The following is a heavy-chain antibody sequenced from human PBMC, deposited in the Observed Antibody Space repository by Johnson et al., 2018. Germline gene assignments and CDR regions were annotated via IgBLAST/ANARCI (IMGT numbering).Heavy chain of an antibody. CDR1: GFTFSSYG. J-gene: IGHJ6*02. V-gene: IGHV3-33*01. CDR3: ARHLWFGENHYYRMDG. D-gene: IGHD3-10*01. Sequence: QVQLVQSGGGVVQPGRSLRLSCAASGFTFSSYGMHWVRQAPGKGLEWVAVIWYDGSNKYYADSVKGRFTISRDNSKNTLYLQMNSLRAEDTAVYYCARHLWFGENHYYRMDGWGQGTTVTVSS. CDR2: IWYDGSNK.